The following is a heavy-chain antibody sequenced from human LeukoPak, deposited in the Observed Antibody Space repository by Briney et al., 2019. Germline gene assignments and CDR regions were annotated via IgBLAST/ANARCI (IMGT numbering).Heavy chain of an antibody. CDR1: GFTFSSYS. J-gene: IGHJ4*02. D-gene: IGHD5-18*01. CDR3: ARGGLGYGYNY. Sequence: GSLRLSCAASGFTFSSYSMNWVRQAPGKGLEWVSSISSSSYIYYADSVKGRFTVSRDNAKNSLYLQMNSLRAEDTAVYYCARGGLGYGYNYWGQGTLVTVSS. V-gene: IGHV3-21*01. CDR2: ISSSSYI.